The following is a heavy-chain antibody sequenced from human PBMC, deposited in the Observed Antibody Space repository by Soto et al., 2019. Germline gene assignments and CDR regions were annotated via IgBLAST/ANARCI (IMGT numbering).Heavy chain of an antibody. D-gene: IGHD1-26*01. Sequence: QVQLVESGGGVVQPGRSLRLSCATSGFTFSTYGMHWVRQAPGKGLEWVAVMSYDGSITYYADSVKGRFTISRDNSKNTLYLHMNSLSAEDTAVYYCAKVLGVWVKGGAFDIWGQGTMVTVSS. CDR2: MSYDGSIT. J-gene: IGHJ3*02. CDR1: GFTFSTYG. CDR3: AKVLGVWVKGGAFDI. V-gene: IGHV3-30*18.